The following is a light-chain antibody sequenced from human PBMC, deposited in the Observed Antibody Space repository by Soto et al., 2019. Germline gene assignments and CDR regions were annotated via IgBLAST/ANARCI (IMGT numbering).Light chain of an antibody. CDR3: VLYMGTGISV. V-gene: IGLV8-61*01. Sequence: QAVVTQEPSFSVSHGGTVTLTCGLSSGPVSSSNYASWYQQTPGQTPRTLIHSTDTRSSGVPDRFSGSILGNKAALTITGAQADDEADYYCVLYMGTGISVFGGGTKVTVL. J-gene: IGLJ2*01. CDR2: STD. CDR1: SGPVSSSNY.